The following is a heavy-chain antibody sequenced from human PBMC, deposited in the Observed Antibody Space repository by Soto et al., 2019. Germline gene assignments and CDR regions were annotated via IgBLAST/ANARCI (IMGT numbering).Heavy chain of an antibody. J-gene: IGHJ4*02. D-gene: IGHD5-18*01. Sequence: SETLSLTCTVSGGSVSSGSYYWNWIRQHPGKGLDWIGCISYGGSTTYNHSLKSRVTISVDTSKKQFSLKLISVTAADTAVHYCSRGILVWGQGALVTVSS. V-gene: IGHV4-31*03. CDR3: SRGILV. CDR1: GGSVSSGSYY. CDR2: ISYGGST.